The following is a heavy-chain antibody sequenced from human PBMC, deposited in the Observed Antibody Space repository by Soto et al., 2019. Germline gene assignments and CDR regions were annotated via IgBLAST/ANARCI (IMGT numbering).Heavy chain of an antibody. CDR1: GYRFTNHG. CDR3: ARDGVAAGNINFDY. D-gene: IGHD6-25*01. CDR2: ISGGNGNT. V-gene: IGHV1-18*01. Sequence: ASVKVSCKASGYRFTNHGISWVRQAPGQGLEWMGWISGGNGNTKYSPKLQDRVTITRDTSASTAYMELSSLRSEDTALYYCARDGVAAGNINFDYWGQGTLVTVSS. J-gene: IGHJ4*02.